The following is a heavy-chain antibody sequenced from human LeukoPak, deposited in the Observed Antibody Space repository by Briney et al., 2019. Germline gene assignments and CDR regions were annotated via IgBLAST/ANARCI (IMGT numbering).Heavy chain of an antibody. CDR1: GFTFSSYS. J-gene: IGHJ4*02. Sequence: PGGSLRLSCAASGFTFSSYSMNWVRQAPGKGLEWVSSISSTSTYIYYADSVKGRFTISRDNAKNSLYLQMNSLKTEDTAVYYCTTDQGDYWGQGTLVTVSS. CDR3: TTDQGDY. CDR2: ISSTSTYI. V-gene: IGHV3-21*03.